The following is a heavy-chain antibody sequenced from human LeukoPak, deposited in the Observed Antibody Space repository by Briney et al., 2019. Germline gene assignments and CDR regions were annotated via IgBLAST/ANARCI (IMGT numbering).Heavy chain of an antibody. D-gene: IGHD3-3*01. Sequence: PGGTLRLSCAASGFTFSSYWMSWVRQARGKGLEWVANIKQEGSEKYYVDSVKGRFTISRDNAKNSLYLQMNSLRAEDTAVYYCARVQDDFWSGKADCWGQGTLVTVSS. CDR2: IKQEGSEK. V-gene: IGHV3-7*01. J-gene: IGHJ4*02. CDR3: ARVQDDFWSGKADC. CDR1: GFTFSSYW.